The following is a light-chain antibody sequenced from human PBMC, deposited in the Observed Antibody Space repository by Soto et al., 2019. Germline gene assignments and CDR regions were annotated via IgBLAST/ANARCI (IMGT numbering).Light chain of an antibody. CDR3: QAWDSRTAV. Sequence: SYELSQPPSVSVSPGQTARITCSGDKLGDKYACWYQQKPGQSPALVIYQDNKRPSEVPERFSGSNSGNTATLTISGTQAMDEADYYCQAWDSRTAVFGGGTQLTVL. V-gene: IGLV3-1*01. CDR2: QDN. CDR1: KLGDKY. J-gene: IGLJ2*01.